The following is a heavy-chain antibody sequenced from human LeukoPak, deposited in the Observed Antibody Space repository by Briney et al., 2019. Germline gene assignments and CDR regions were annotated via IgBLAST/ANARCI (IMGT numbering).Heavy chain of an antibody. CDR1: GGSISCDY. V-gene: IGHV4-59*01. CDR3: ARVITGTYDAFDI. Sequence: SETLSLTCTVSGGSISCDYWSWIRQPPGKGLEWIGYIYYSGSTNYNPSLKSRVTISVDTSKNQFSLKLSSVTAADTAVYYCARVITGTYDAFDIWGQGTMVTVSS. J-gene: IGHJ3*02. D-gene: IGHD1-20*01. CDR2: IYYSGST.